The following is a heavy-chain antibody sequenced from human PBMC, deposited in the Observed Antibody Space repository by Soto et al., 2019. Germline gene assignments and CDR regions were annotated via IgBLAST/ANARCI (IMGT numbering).Heavy chain of an antibody. V-gene: IGHV1-18*04. J-gene: IGHJ6*02. Sequence: ASVKVSCKASGYTFTSYGITWVRQAPGQGLEWMGWISAYSGNTNYAQKLQGRVTMTTDTSTSTAYMELRSLRSDDTAVYYCARDGYYYDSSGYPVYGMDVWGQGTTVTVSS. D-gene: IGHD3-22*01. CDR3: ARDGYYYDSSGYPVYGMDV. CDR1: GYTFTSYG. CDR2: ISAYSGNT.